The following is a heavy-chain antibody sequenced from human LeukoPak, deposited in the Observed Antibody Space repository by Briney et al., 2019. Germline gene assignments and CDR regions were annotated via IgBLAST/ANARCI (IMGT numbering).Heavy chain of an antibody. CDR3: ARERYSYGYCSDY. V-gene: IGHV3-30*04. CDR1: GFTFSSYA. Sequence: PGGSLRLSCAASGFTFSSYAMHWVRQAPGKGLEWVAVISYDGSNKYYADSVKGRFTISRDNSKNTLYLQMNSLRAEDTAVYYCARERYSYGYCSDYWGQGTLVTVSS. CDR2: ISYDGSNK. D-gene: IGHD5-18*01. J-gene: IGHJ4*02.